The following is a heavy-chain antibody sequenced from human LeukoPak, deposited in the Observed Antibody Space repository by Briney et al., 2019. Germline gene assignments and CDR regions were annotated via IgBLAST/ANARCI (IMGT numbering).Heavy chain of an antibody. D-gene: IGHD3-10*01. CDR2: IYYSGST. V-gene: IGHV4-59*01. Sequence: PSETLSLTCTVSGGSISSYYWSWIRQPPGKGLEWIGYIYYSGSTNYNPSLKSRVTISVDTSKNEFSLKLTSVTAADTAVYYCAREANYYGSGSYFGGTFDYWGQGSLVTVSS. CDR3: AREANYYGSGSYFGGTFDY. J-gene: IGHJ4*02. CDR1: GGSISSYY.